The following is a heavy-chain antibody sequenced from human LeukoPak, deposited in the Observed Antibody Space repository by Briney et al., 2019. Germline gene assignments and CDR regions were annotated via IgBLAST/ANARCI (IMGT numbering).Heavy chain of an antibody. CDR3: ARDRGPYYYDSSGRKGYFDY. CDR1: GYTFTDYY. V-gene: IGHV1-2*02. D-gene: IGHD3-22*01. CDR2: VNPHSGGT. Sequence: ASVKVSCKASGYTFTDYYIHWVRQAPGHGLEWMGWVNPHSGGTNFAQGFRGKVTMTRDTSVTTAYLELSRLRSDDTAVYYCARDRGPYYYDSSGRKGYFDYWGQGTLVTVSS. J-gene: IGHJ4*02.